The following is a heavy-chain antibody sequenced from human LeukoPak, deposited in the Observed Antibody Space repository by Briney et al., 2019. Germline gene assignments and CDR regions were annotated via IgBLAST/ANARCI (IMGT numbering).Heavy chain of an antibody. CDR3: AARGPQQQLA. CDR2: ISSSSSYI. Sequence: PGGSLRLSCAVSGFTVSNNYMNWVRQAPGKGLEWVSSISSSSSYIYYADSVKGRFTISRDNSKNTVFLQLSSLKVEDTALYYCAARGPQQQLAWGQGTLVTVSS. J-gene: IGHJ5*02. D-gene: IGHD6-13*01. V-gene: IGHV3-21*04. CDR1: GFTVSNNY.